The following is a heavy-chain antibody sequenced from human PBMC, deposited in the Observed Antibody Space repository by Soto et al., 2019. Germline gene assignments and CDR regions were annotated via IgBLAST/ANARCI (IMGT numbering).Heavy chain of an antibody. CDR3: AAGEASSRNLAPYYLDF. CDR1: GGSMRNYF. Sequence: QVQLQESGPGLVKSSETLSLTCTVSGGSMRNYFWTWIRQPPGKGLEWIGYIHYSGTTSFFPSYNPSLGSRVTISEDTSKNQFSLKLLSVTTADTAVYFCAAGEASSRNLAPYYLDFWGQGTLVTVSS. V-gene: IGHV4-59*01. J-gene: IGHJ4*02. CDR2: IHYSGTT. D-gene: IGHD6-13*01.